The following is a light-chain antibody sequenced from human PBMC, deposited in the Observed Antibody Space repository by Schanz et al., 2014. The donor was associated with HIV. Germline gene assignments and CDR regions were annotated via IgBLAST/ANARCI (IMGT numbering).Light chain of an antibody. CDR3: QQFNNYPLT. Sequence: IQMTQSPSTVSASVGDRVTITCRASQTIGRLMAWYQQKPGRAPKLLIYQASTLETGVPSRFSGSGSGTSFTLTISSLQPEDFATYYCQQFNNYPLTFGGGTKVEIK. CDR1: QTIGRL. V-gene: IGKV1-5*03. J-gene: IGKJ4*01. CDR2: QAS.